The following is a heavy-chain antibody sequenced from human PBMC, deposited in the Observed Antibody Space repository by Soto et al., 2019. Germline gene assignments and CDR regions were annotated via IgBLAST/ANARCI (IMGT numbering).Heavy chain of an antibody. V-gene: IGHV3-43D*04. CDR3: AKGQDTAMVARHYYYYYGMDV. CDR2: ISWDGGST. D-gene: IGHD5-18*01. Sequence: GGSLRLSCAASGFTFDDYAMHWVRQAPGKGLEWVSLISWDGGSTYYADSVKGQFTISRDNSKNSLYLQMNSLRAEDTALYYCAKGQDTAMVARHYYYYYGMDVWGQGTTVTVSS. CDR1: GFTFDDYA. J-gene: IGHJ6*02.